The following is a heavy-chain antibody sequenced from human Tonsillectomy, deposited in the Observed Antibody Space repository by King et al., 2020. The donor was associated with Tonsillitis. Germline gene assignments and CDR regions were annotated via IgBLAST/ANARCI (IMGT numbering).Heavy chain of an antibody. J-gene: IGHJ5*02. Sequence: QLQESGPGLVKPSETLSLTCTVSGGSISSSSYYWGWIRQPPGKGLEWIGSIYYSGSTYYNPSLKSLVTISVDTSKNQFSLKLSSLTAADTAVYYCARLGPANVRFDPWGQGTLVTVSS. CDR1: GGSISSSSYY. V-gene: IGHV4-39*01. CDR3: ARLGPANVRFDP. D-gene: IGHD2-8*01. CDR2: IYYSGST.